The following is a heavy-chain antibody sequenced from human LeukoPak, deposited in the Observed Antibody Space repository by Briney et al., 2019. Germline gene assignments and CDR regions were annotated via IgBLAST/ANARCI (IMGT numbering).Heavy chain of an antibody. D-gene: IGHD6-19*01. J-gene: IGHJ4*02. CDR1: GGSISSYY. CDR3: AREKSSGWYYFDY. CDR2: IYTSGST. V-gene: IGHV4-4*07. Sequence: PSQTLSLTCTVSGGSISSYYWSWIRQPPGKGLEWIGRIYTSGSTNYNPSLKSRVTMSVDTSKNQFSLKLSSVTAADTAVYYCAREKSSGWYYFDYWGQGTLVTVSS.